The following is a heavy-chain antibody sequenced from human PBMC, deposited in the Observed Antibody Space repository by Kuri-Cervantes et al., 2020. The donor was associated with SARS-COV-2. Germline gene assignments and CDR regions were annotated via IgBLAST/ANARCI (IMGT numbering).Heavy chain of an antibody. CDR1: GFTFNTYR. Sequence: GGSLRLSCAASGFTFNTYRMHWVRQAPGKGLEWVAVISYDGSNKHYADTVKGRFTISRDNSKNSLYLQMNSLRTEDTALYYCAKGLGAIRGSYYYYGMDVWGQGTTVTVSS. D-gene: IGHD1-26*01. CDR3: AKGLGAIRGSYYYYGMDV. J-gene: IGHJ6*02. V-gene: IGHV3-30*18. CDR2: ISYDGSNK.